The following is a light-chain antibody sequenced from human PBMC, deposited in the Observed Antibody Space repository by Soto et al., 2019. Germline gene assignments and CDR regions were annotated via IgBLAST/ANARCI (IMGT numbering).Light chain of an antibody. V-gene: IGKV3-20*01. J-gene: IGKJ1*01. Sequence: EVVLTQSPDTLSLSPGDRATLSCRASHSVTGRYLAWYQQKPGQAPRLLIYGASSRPTGIPDRFSGSGSGTDFTLTISRLEPEDFSIYYCQQYGSFKWTFGQGTKVAIK. CDR3: QQYGSFKWT. CDR2: GAS. CDR1: HSVTGRY.